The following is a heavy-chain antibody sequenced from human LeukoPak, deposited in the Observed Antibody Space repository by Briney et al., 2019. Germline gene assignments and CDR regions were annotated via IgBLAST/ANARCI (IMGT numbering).Heavy chain of an antibody. Sequence: GGSLRLSCAASGFTFSSYSMNWVRQAPGKGLEWVSVIYSGGSTYYADSVKGRFTISRDNSKNTLYLQMNSLRAEDTAVYYCARDSRPPSYGMDVWGQGTTVTVSS. CDR2: IYSGGST. CDR1: GFTFSSYS. D-gene: IGHD6-6*01. CDR3: ARDSRPPSYGMDV. J-gene: IGHJ6*02. V-gene: IGHV3-53*01.